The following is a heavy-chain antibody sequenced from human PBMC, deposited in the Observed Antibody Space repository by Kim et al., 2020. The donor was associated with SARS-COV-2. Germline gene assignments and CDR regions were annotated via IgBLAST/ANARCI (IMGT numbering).Heavy chain of an antibody. Sequence: PKLQGRVTMTTDTSTSTAYMELRSLRSDDTAVYYCARDWWELPQGAFDIWGQGTRVTVSS. D-gene: IGHD1-26*01. J-gene: IGHJ3*02. CDR3: ARDWWELPQGAFDI. V-gene: IGHV1-18*01.